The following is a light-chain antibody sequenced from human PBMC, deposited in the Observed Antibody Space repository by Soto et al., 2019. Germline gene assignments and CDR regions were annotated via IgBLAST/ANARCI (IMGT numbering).Light chain of an antibody. CDR1: QSLLHSNGYHH. CDR2: WGS. CDR3: MHSLQILPLT. Sequence: DIVMTQSPLSLPVTPGEPASISCRSSQSLLHSNGYHHLDWYLQKPGQSPQLLIYWGSYRASGVPDRFSGTGSGTDFTLKISRVEAEDVGVYYCMHSLQILPLTFGGGTKVEI. J-gene: IGKJ4*01. V-gene: IGKV2-28*01.